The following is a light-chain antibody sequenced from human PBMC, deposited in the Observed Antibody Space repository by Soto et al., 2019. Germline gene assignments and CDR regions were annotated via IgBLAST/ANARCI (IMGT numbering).Light chain of an antibody. CDR1: RSNIGRNT. CDR2: SDN. CDR3: AAGDVSFVV. Sequence: QSALTQPPSASGTPGQSVTISCSGTRSNIGRNTLTWYQQLPGATPRLLIYSDNQRPSGVRARFSGSKTGTSASLAIGGLQDEDEDDYYCAAGDVSFVVFGGGTKLTVL. J-gene: IGLJ3*02. V-gene: IGLV1-44*01.